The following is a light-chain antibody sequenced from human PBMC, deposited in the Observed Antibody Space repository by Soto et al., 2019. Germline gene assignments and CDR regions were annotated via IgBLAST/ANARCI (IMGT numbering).Light chain of an antibody. V-gene: IGKV3-20*01. CDR1: QSVXSSY. J-gene: IGKJ1*01. Sequence: IVLTKSAGTLSLSPGERATLSCRASQSVXSSYLAWHQHKPGQAPRLLTDGASTSASGSPDSFSGSGSGTDFTPPIARLEPGYSVGYYWQQYGRAPKTFGQGTKVDIK. CDR2: GAS. CDR3: QQYGRAPKT.